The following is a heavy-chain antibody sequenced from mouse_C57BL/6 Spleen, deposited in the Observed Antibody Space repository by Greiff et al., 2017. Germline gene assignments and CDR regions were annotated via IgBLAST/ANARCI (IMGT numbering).Heavy chain of an antibody. D-gene: IGHD1-1*01. CDR3: ARSEAVVAEVYFDY. J-gene: IGHJ2*01. V-gene: IGHV1-81*01. CDR2: IYPRSGNT. CDR1: GYTFTSYG. Sequence: QVQLQQSGAELARPGASVKLSCKASGYTFTSYGISWVKQRTGQGLEWIGEIYPRSGNTYYNEKFKGKATVTADKSSSTAYMELRSLTSEDSEVFFCARSEAVVAEVYFDYWGQGTTLTVSS.